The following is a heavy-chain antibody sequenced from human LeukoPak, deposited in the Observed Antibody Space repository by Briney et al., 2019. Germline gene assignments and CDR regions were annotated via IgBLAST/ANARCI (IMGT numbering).Heavy chain of an antibody. Sequence: SSETLSLTCTVSGGSISSYYWSWIRQPPGKGLEWIGYIYYSGSTNYNPSLKSRVTISVDTSKNQFSLKLSSVTAADTAVYYCARDAVYYGSGSYWIGIEYWGQGTLVTVSS. CDR3: ARDAVYYGSGSYWIGIEY. D-gene: IGHD3-10*01. J-gene: IGHJ4*02. V-gene: IGHV4-59*01. CDR1: GGSISSYY. CDR2: IYYSGST.